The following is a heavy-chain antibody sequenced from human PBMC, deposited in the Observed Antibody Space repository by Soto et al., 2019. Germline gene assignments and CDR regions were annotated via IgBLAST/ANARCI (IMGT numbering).Heavy chain of an antibody. CDR3: VKDRRGSFRAFDY. V-gene: IGHV3-64D*08. J-gene: IGHJ4*02. CDR1: GFTFSSFA. D-gene: IGHD3-10*01. Sequence: GGSLRLSCSASGFTFSSFAMHWVRQASGKGLEYVSAISSNGGSTSYADSVKGRFIISRDNTQNTLYLQMSGLRTEDTAVYYCVKDRRGSFRAFDYWGQGTVVTVS. CDR2: ISSNGGST.